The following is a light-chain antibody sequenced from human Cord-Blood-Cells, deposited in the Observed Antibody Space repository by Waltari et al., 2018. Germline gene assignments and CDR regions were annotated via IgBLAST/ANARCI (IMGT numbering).Light chain of an antibody. V-gene: IGKV3-20*01. J-gene: IGKJ4*01. CDR3: QQHVSSLLT. CDR2: GAS. CDR1: QSVSSSY. Sequence: DIVLTQSPRTLSLSPGGRDTLSCQASQSVSSSYLAWYQQKPGQAPRLLIYGASCRATGIPDRFSGSGSGTDFTLTISRLEAEDVAVYYCQQHVSSLLTFGQGTKVEIK.